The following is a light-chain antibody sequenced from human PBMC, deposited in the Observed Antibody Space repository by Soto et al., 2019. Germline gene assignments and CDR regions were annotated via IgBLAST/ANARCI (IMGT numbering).Light chain of an antibody. CDR3: AAWDDSLNGYV. J-gene: IGLJ1*01. Sequence: QSVLTQPPSASGTPGQRVSISCSGSRSNIGRNYVYWYQQLPGTAPKLLIQRNNERPSGVPDRFSGSKSGTSVSLAISGLRSEDEATYYCAAWDDSLNGYVFGTGTNLTVL. CDR1: RSNIGRNY. CDR2: RNN. V-gene: IGLV1-47*01.